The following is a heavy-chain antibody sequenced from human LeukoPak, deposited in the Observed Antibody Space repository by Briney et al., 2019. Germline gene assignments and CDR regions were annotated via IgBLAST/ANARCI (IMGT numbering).Heavy chain of an antibody. CDR1: AFTFSSYG. CDR3: AKTPSSSWYYFDY. CDR2: ISYDGSNK. D-gene: IGHD6-13*01. J-gene: IGHJ4*02. Sequence: GGSLRLACAASAFTFSSYGMGWVRQAPVKGLEWVAVISYDGSNKYYADSVKGRFTISRDNSKNTLYLQMNSLRAEDTAVYYCAKTPSSSWYYFDYWGQGTLVTVSS. V-gene: IGHV3-30*18.